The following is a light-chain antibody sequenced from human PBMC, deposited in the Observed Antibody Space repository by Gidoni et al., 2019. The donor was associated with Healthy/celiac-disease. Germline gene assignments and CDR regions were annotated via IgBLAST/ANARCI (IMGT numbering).Light chain of an antibody. CDR2: DDR. V-gene: IGLV3-21*02. CDR3: QVWDSSSDVV. CDR1: NIGSKS. Sequence: SYVLTQPPSASVAPGQTARITWGGNNIGSKSVHWYQQKPGQAPVVVGYDDRDRPSGVPERFSGYNSGNTATLTISRVEAGDEADYYCQVWDSSSDVVFGGGTKLTVL. J-gene: IGLJ2*01.